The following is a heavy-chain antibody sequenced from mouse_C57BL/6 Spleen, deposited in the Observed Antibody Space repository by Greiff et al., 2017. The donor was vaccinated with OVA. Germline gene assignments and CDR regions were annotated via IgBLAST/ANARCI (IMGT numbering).Heavy chain of an antibody. D-gene: IGHD2-5*01. V-gene: IGHV1-69*01. CDR1: GYTFTSYW. CDR3: ARKRDSNYGYYAMDY. CDR2: IDPSDSYT. J-gene: IGHJ4*01. Sequence: VQLQQSGAELVMPGASVKLSCKASGYTFTSYWMHWVKQRPGQGLEWIGEIDPSDSYTNYNQKFKGKSTLTVDKSSSTAYMQLSSLTSEDSAVYYCARKRDSNYGYYAMDYWGQGTSVTVSS.